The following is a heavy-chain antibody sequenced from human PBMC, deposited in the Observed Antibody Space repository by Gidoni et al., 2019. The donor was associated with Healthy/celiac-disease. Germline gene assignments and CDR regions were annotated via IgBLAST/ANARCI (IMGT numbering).Heavy chain of an antibody. D-gene: IGHD2-21*02. Sequence: EVQLLESGGGLVQPGGSLSLSCAASGFTFSSYAMSWVRQAPGKGLEWVSAISGSGGSTYYADSVKGRFTISRDNSKNTLYLQMNSLRAEDTAVYYCAIHLSIHTICGGDCYQFDYWGQGTLVTVSS. V-gene: IGHV3-23*01. CDR1: GFTFSSYA. CDR2: ISGSGGST. J-gene: IGHJ4*02. CDR3: AIHLSIHTICGGDCYQFDY.